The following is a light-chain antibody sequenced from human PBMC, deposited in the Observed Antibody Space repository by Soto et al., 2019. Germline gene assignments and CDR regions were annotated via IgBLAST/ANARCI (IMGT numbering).Light chain of an antibody. CDR1: QSVSSG. J-gene: IGKJ2*01. CDR3: QQYNNWLYT. Sequence: EIVMTQSPATLSVSPGERATLSCRASQSVSSGLAWYQQKPGQAPRLLFYGASTRATGVPARFSGSGSGTEFTLTISSLQSEDLAVYYCQQYNNWLYTFGQGTKLEIK. V-gene: IGKV3-15*01. CDR2: GAS.